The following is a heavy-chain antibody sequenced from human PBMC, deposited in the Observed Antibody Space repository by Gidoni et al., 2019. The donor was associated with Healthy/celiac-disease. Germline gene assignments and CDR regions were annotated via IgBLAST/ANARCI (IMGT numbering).Heavy chain of an antibody. J-gene: IGHJ6*02. CDR2: INPNSGGT. CDR3: ARGALVATTGSPYYDYGMDV. V-gene: IGHV1-2*02. Sequence: VQLVQSVAEVKKPGASVKVSCKASGYTFTGYYMPWVRQAPGQGLEWMGWINPNSGGTNYAQKFQGRVTMTRDTSISTAYMELSRLRSDDTAVYYCARGALVATTGSPYYDYGMDVWGQGTTVTVSS. D-gene: IGHD5-12*01. CDR1: GYTFTGYY.